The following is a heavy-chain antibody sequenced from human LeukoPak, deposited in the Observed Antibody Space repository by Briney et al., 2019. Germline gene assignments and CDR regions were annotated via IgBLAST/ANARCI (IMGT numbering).Heavy chain of an antibody. Sequence: SETLSLTCIVSGGSISSSGYYWGWIRQSPGKGMEWIGSLFYSGSTYYNPSLKSRVTISVDRSKNQFSLKLSSVTAADTAVYYCAREGGLERYTLFDYWGQGTLVTVSS. CDR2: LFYSGST. CDR1: GGSISSSGYY. D-gene: IGHD1-1*01. CDR3: AREGGLERYTLFDY. V-gene: IGHV4-39*07. J-gene: IGHJ4*02.